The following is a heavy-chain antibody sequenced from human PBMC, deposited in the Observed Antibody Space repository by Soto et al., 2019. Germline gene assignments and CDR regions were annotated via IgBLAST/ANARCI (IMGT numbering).Heavy chain of an antibody. CDR1: GDTFNFYS. D-gene: IGHD3-10*01. CDR2: VNPIVSMS. V-gene: IGHV1-69*02. J-gene: IGHJ4*02. CDR3: ASSYGSGYRAFDY. Sequence: QVQLVQSGAEVKRPGSSVKVSCKASGDTFNFYSINWVRQAPGLGLEWMGRVNPIVSMSNYAQKFQGRVKRTADKSPRTAYMELSSLRSEDTAIYYCASSYGSGYRAFDYWGQGALVTVSS.